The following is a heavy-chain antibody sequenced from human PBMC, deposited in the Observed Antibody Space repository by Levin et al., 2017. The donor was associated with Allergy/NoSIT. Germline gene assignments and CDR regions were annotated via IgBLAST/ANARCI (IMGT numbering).Heavy chain of an antibody. J-gene: IGHJ3*02. D-gene: IGHD3-10*01. V-gene: IGHV3-49*03. CDR3: TRDLRRYYYGSGSYYAFDI. CDR2: IRSKAYGGTT. Sequence: GGSLRLSCTASGFTFGDYAMSWFRQAPGKGLEWVGFIRSKAYGGTTEYAASVKGRFTISRDDSKSIAYLQMNSLKTEDTAVYYCTRDLRRYYYGSGSYYAFDIWGQGTMVTVSS. CDR1: GFTFGDYA.